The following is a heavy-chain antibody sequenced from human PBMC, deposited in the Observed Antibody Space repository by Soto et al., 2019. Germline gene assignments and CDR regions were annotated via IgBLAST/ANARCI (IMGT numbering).Heavy chain of an antibody. Sequence: SVKVSCKASGGTFSSYAISWVRQAPGQGLEWMGGIIPIFGTANYAQKFQGRVTITADESTSTAYMELSSLRSEDTAVYYCARGRPIPGTTSPGQTFDYWGQGTLVTVS. CDR1: GGTFSSYA. CDR3: ARGRPIPGTTSPGQTFDY. D-gene: IGHD1-20*01. CDR2: IIPIFGTA. J-gene: IGHJ4*02. V-gene: IGHV1-69*13.